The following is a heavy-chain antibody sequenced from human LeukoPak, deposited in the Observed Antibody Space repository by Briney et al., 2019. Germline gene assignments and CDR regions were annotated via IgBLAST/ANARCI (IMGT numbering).Heavy chain of an antibody. Sequence: PSETLSLTCTVSGGSITSNSYYWGWIRQPPGNGLEWIGRIYTSGSTNYNPSLKSRVTISVDTSKNQFSLKLSSVTAADTAVYYCARLTMISPEGAFDIWGQGTMVTVSS. J-gene: IGHJ3*02. CDR2: IYTSGST. V-gene: IGHV4-39*07. CDR3: ARLTMISPEGAFDI. D-gene: IGHD3-22*01. CDR1: GGSITSNSYY.